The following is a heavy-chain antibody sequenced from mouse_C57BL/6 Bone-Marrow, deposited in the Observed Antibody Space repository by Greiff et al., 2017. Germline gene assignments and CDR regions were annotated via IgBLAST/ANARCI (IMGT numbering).Heavy chain of an antibody. V-gene: IGHV1-82*01. Sequence: VQLQQSGPELVKPGASVKISCKASGYAFSSSWMNWVKQRPGKGLEWIGRIYPGDGDTNYNGKFKGKATLTADKSSSTAYMQLSSLTSEDSAVYFGARRRGIMTDCFDYWGQGTTLTVSS. CDR2: IYPGDGDT. D-gene: IGHD2-3*01. J-gene: IGHJ2*01. CDR3: ARRRGIMTDCFDY. CDR1: GYAFSSSW.